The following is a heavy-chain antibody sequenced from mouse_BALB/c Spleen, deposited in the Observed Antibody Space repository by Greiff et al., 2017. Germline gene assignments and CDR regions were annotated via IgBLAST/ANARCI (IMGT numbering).Heavy chain of an antibody. Sequence: QVQLQQSGAELSKPGASVKMSCKASGYTFTSYWMHWVKQRPGQGLEWIGYINPSTGYTEYNQKFKDKATLTADKSSSTAYMQLSSLTSEDSAVYYCARVADDYPFAYWGQGTLVTVSA. CDR2: INPSTGYT. CDR3: ARVADDYPFAY. CDR1: GYTFTSYW. D-gene: IGHD2-4*01. V-gene: IGHV1-7*01. J-gene: IGHJ3*01.